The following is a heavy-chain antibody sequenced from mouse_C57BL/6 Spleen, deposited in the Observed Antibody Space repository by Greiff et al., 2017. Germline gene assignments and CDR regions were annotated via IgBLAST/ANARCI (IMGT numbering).Heavy chain of an antibody. CDR3: ARDQRYYGSSFFDY. J-gene: IGHJ2*01. CDR1: GFTFSSYA. V-gene: IGHV5-4*01. Sequence: EVKLVESGGGLVKPGGSLKLSCAASGFTFSSYAMSWVRQTPEKRLEWVATISDGGSYTYYPDNVKGRFTISRDNAKNNLYLQMSHLKSEDTAMYYCARDQRYYGSSFFDYWGQGTTLTVSS. D-gene: IGHD1-1*01. CDR2: ISDGGSYT.